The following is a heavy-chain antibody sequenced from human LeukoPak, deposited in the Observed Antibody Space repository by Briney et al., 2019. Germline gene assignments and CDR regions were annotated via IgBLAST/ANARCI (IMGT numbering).Heavy chain of an antibody. CDR3: ARGKSSSSSPFDY. V-gene: IGHV4-4*07. Sequence: SETLSLTCTVSGGSISSYHWSWIRQPAGKGLEWIGRIYTSGSTNYNPSLKSRVTMSVDTSKNQFSLKLSSVTAADTAVYYCARGKSSSSSPFDYWGQGTLVTVSS. J-gene: IGHJ4*02. D-gene: IGHD6-6*01. CDR1: GGSISSYH. CDR2: IYTSGST.